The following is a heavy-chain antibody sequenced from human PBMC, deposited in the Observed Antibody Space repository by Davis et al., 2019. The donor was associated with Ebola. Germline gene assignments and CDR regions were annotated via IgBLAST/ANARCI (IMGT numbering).Heavy chain of an antibody. Sequence: PGGSLRLSCSVPGASVSSYYWSWIRQTPGKGLEWIGYIYYRGITHYNPSLESRVSMSVDTSQNQPSLHLYSVTAADTGLYYCARHGLGVFPFDSWGPGTLVTVSS. CDR1: GASVSSYY. J-gene: IGHJ4*02. CDR3: ARHGLGVFPFDS. CDR2: IYYRGIT. V-gene: IGHV4-59*02. D-gene: IGHD3/OR15-3a*01.